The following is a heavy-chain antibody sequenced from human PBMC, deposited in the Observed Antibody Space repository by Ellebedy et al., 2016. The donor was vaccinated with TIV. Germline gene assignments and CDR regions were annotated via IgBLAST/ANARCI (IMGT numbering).Heavy chain of an antibody. CDR2: ISGSGGST. D-gene: IGHD2-8*02. Sequence: PGGSLRLSCAASGFTFSSYAMSWVRQAPGKGLVWVSAISGSGGSTYYADSVKGRFTISRDNSKNTLYLQMNSLRAEDTAVYYCARIFCTSDECSYKFDSWGQGVLVIVSS. CDR3: ARIFCTSDECSYKFDS. J-gene: IGHJ4*02. CDR1: GFTFSSYA. V-gene: IGHV3-23*01.